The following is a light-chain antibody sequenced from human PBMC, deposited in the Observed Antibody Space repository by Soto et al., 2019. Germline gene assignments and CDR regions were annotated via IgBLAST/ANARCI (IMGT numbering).Light chain of an antibody. CDR1: SNTMGGYNV. CDR3: CSYVGATTYV. J-gene: IGLJ1*01. CDR2: ERI. V-gene: IGLV2-23*01. Sequence: QTVLTQPACVSGCPGQSITISCTGGSNTMGGYNVVSWYQQHPWTAPKVILYERIKRPSGVSNRFSASISGSTASLTISGLQAEDVADYYCCSYVGATTYVFGTGTKVTVL.